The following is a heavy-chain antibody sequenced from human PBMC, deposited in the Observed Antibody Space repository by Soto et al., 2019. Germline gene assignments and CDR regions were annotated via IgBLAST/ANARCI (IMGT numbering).Heavy chain of an antibody. CDR2: INPNSGGT. CDR1: GYTFTGYY. J-gene: IGHJ1*01. CDR3: AREYDRIAVAGGVHYGTSQH. D-gene: IGHD6-19*01. V-gene: IGHV1-2*02. Sequence: ASVKVSCKASGYTFTGYYMHWVRQAPGQGLEWMGWINPNSGGTNYAQKFQGRVTMTRDTSISTAYMELSRLRSDDTAVYYCAREYDRIAVAGGVHYGTSQHWGQGTLVTVS.